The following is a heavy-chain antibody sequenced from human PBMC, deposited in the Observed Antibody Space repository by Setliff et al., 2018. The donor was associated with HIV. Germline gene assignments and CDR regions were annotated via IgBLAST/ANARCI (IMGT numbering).Heavy chain of an antibody. V-gene: IGHV3-7*03. Sequence: GGSLRLSCAASGFTFSSYWMSWVRQAPGKGLEWVANIKHDGSEKYYVDSVKGRFTISRDNSKNTLYLQMLSLRAEDTAVYYCAKGGSTSCYTEADYWGQGTLVTVSS. CDR2: IKHDGSEK. D-gene: IGHD2-2*02. CDR3: AKGGSTSCYTEADY. J-gene: IGHJ4*02. CDR1: GFTFSSYW.